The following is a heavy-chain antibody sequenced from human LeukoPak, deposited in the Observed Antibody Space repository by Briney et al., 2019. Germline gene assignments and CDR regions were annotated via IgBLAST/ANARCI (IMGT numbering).Heavy chain of an antibody. CDR1: GFTFSSYA. CDR2: ISWNSDSI. Sequence: GGSLRLSCAASGFTFSSYAMHWVRQAPGKGLEWVSGISWNSDSIGYADSVKGRFTISRDNAKKSLYLQMNSLRAEDTALYYCAKNSVRYYGSGTYGDYWGQGTLVTVSS. D-gene: IGHD3-10*01. J-gene: IGHJ4*02. CDR3: AKNSVRYYGSGTYGDY. V-gene: IGHV3-9*01.